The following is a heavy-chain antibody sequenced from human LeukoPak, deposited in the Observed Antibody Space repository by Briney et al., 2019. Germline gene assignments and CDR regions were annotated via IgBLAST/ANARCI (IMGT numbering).Heavy chain of an antibody. J-gene: IGHJ4*02. CDR3: ARGFDY. CDR1: GFTFSSYA. V-gene: IGHV3-30*04. Sequence: GRSLRLSCAASGFTFSSYAMHWVRQALGKGLEWVAVISYDGSNKYYAGSVKGRFTISRDNSKNTLYLQMNSLRAEDTAVYYCARGFDYWGQGTLVTVSS. CDR2: ISYDGSNK.